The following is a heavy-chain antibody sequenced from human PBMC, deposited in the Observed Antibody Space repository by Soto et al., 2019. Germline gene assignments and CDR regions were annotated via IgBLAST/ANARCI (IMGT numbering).Heavy chain of an antibody. D-gene: IGHD6-13*01. CDR1: GFTFSSYA. Sequence: QVQLVESGGGVVQPGRSLRLSCAASGFTFSSYAMHWVRQAPGKGLEWVAVISYDGSNKYYADSVKGRFTISRDNSKNMLYLQMNSLRAEDTAVYYCARARAAAALDYWGQGTLVTVSS. CDR2: ISYDGSNK. V-gene: IGHV3-30-3*01. J-gene: IGHJ4*02. CDR3: ARARAAAALDY.